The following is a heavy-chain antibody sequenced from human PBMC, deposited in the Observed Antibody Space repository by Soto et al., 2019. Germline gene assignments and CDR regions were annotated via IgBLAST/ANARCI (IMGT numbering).Heavy chain of an antibody. CDR3: AREGWGYSGYDYYYMDV. J-gene: IGHJ6*03. CDR2: IYYSGST. V-gene: IGHV4-59*01. CDR1: GGSISSYY. Sequence: SETXSLTCTVSGGSISSYYWSWIRQPPGKGLEWIGYIYYSGSTNYNPSLKSRVTISVDTSKNQFSLKLSSVTAADTAVYYCAREGWGYSGYDYYYMDVWGKGTTVTVSS. D-gene: IGHD1-26*01.